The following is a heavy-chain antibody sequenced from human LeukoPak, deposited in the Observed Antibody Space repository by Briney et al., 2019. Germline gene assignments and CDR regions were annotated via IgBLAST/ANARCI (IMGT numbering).Heavy chain of an antibody. Sequence: SGTLSLTCAVSGGSISSNNWWSWVRQPPGKGLEWIGEIYHSGSTDYNPSLESRVTISVDKSKNQFSLKLSSVTAADTAVYYCARGFYGSGSYSSPGFHAFDVWGRGTMVTVSS. CDR3: ARGFYGSGSYSSPGFHAFDV. D-gene: IGHD3-10*01. V-gene: IGHV4-4*02. CDR2: IYHSGST. J-gene: IGHJ3*01. CDR1: GGSISSNNW.